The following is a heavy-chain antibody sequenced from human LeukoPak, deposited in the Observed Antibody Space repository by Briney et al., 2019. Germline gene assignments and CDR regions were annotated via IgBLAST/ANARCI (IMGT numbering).Heavy chain of an antibody. Sequence: GGSLRLSCAASGFTFSSYSMNWVRQAPGKGLEWVSSISSSSSYIYYADSVKGRFTISRDNAKNSLYLQMNSLRAEGTAVYYCARDGRTGGNFDYWGQGTLVTVSS. CDR3: ARDGRTGGNFDY. CDR2: ISSSSSYI. J-gene: IGHJ4*02. CDR1: GFTFSSYS. D-gene: IGHD1-1*01. V-gene: IGHV3-21*01.